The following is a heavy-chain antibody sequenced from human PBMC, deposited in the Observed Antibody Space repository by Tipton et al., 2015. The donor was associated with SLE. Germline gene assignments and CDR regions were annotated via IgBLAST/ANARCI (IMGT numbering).Heavy chain of an antibody. CDR3: ALLWFGELTAFDI. D-gene: IGHD3-10*01. Sequence: SLRLSCAASGFTFDDSAMHWVRQAPGKGLEWVSLISGDGGSTYYADSVKGRFTISRDNSKNSLYLQMNSLRTEDTALYYCALLWFGELTAFDIWGQGTMVTVSS. CDR2: ISGDGGST. V-gene: IGHV3-43*02. CDR1: GFTFDDSA. J-gene: IGHJ3*02.